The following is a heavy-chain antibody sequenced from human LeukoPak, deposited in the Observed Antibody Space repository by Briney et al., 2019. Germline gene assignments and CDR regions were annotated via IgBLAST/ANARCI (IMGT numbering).Heavy chain of an antibody. V-gene: IGHV3-30-3*01. CDR2: ISYDGSNK. CDR1: GFTFSSYA. D-gene: IGHD3-22*01. Sequence: PGGSLRLSCAASGFTFSSYAMHWVRQAPGKGLEWVAVISYDGSNKYYADSVKGRFTISRDNSKNMLYLQMNSLRAEDTAVYYCARGPLLDSSGYPIDYWGQGTLVTVSS. CDR3: ARGPLLDSSGYPIDY. J-gene: IGHJ4*02.